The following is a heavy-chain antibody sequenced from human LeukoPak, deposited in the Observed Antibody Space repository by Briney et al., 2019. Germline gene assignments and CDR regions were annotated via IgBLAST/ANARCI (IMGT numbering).Heavy chain of an antibody. J-gene: IGHJ4*02. D-gene: IGHD1-7*01. Sequence: GESLKISCKGSGSSFTSYWIGWVRQMPGKGLEWMGIIYPGDSDTRYSPSFQGQVTISADKSISTAYLQWSSLKASDTAMYYCARLFSPSKLELRGDYFDYWGQGTLVTVSS. CDR1: GSSFTSYW. CDR3: ARLFSPSKLELRGDYFDY. CDR2: IYPGDSDT. V-gene: IGHV5-51*01.